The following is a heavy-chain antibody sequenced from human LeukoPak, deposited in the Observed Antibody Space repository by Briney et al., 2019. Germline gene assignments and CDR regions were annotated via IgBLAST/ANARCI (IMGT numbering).Heavy chain of an antibody. J-gene: IGHJ3*02. D-gene: IGHD2-2*01. Sequence: GGSLRLSCAPSGFTFSNYAMSWVRQAPGKGLEWVSTISDSGGSTFYSDSVKGRFTISRDNAKNTLYLHMDSLRAEDTAVYYCARRIVVVPAAYLSSDALDIWGQGTMVTVSS. CDR3: ARRIVVVPAAYLSSDALDI. V-gene: IGHV3-23*01. CDR2: ISDSGGST. CDR1: GFTFSNYA.